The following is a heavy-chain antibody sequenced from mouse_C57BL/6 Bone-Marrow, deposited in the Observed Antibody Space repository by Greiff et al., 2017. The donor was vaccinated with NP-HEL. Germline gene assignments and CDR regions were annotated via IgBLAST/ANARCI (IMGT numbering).Heavy chain of an antibody. V-gene: IGHV3-6*01. CDR2: ISYDGSN. D-gene: IGHD1-1*01. CDR1: GYSITSGYY. Sequence: EVQLMESGPGLVKPSQSLSLTCSVTGYSITSGYYWNWIRQFPGNKLEWMGYISYDGSNNYNPSLKNRISITRDTSKNQFFLKLNSVTTEDTATYYCARGYGSSSWFAYWGQGTLVTVSA. CDR3: ARGYGSSSWFAY. J-gene: IGHJ3*01.